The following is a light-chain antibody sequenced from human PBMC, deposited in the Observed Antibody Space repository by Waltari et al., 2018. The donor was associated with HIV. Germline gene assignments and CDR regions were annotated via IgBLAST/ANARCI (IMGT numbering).Light chain of an antibody. CDR2: EDS. V-gene: IGLV6-57*01. J-gene: IGLJ2*01. CDR1: SGYIASNY. Sequence: NFMLTQPHSVSGSPGETVIISCTRSSGYIASNYVQWYQQRPGSSPRTVIYEDSQRPSGVPDRFSGSTDSSSNSASLSIVGLQVEDEADYYCQQYYTLGPTFGGGTK. CDR3: QQYYTLGPT.